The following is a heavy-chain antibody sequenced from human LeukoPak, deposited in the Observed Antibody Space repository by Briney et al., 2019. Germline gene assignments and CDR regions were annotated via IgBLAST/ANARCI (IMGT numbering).Heavy chain of an antibody. CDR2: RSIYNGNT. CDR1: GYDFINYG. V-gene: IGHV1-18*01. J-gene: IGHJ4*02. D-gene: IGHD6-6*01. Sequence: ASVKVSCKASGYDFINYGISWVRQAPGQGLEWMGWRSIYNGNTDYKLQGRVTMTTDTSTSTAYMELRSLRSDDTGVYYCARGGPFPSSSSSREYYLDYWGQGTLVTVSS. CDR3: ARGGPFPSSSSSREYYLDY.